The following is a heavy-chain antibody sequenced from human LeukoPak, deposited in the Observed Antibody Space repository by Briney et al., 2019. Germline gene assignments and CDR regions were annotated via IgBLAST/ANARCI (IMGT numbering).Heavy chain of an antibody. CDR3: ARDASIAVAGSFDY. V-gene: IGHV1-18*01. Sequence: GASVKVSCKASGYTFTSYGISWVRQAPGQVLEWMGWISAYNGNTNYAQKLQGRVTMTTDTSTSTAYMELKSLRSDDTAVYYCARDASIAVAGSFDYWGQGTLVTVSS. J-gene: IGHJ4*02. CDR2: ISAYNGNT. CDR1: GYTFTSYG. D-gene: IGHD6-19*01.